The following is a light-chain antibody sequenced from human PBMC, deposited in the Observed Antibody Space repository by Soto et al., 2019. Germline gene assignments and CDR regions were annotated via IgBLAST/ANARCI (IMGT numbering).Light chain of an antibody. CDR2: EVS. J-gene: IGLJ2*01. CDR3: SSYTSSSTLV. V-gene: IGLV2-18*02. Sequence: QSALTQPPSVSGSPGQSVTISCTGSSSDVGSYNRVSWYQQPPGTAPRVMIYEVSNRPLGVPDRFSGSKSGNTASLTISGLQPEDEADYYCSSYTSSSTLVFGGGTKLTVL. CDR1: SSDVGSYNR.